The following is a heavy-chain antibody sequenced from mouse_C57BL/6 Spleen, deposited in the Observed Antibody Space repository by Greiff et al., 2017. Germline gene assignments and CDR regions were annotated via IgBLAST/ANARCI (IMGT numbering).Heavy chain of an antibody. V-gene: IGHV1-64*01. CDR2: IHPNSGST. Sequence: QVQLQQPGAELVKPGASVKLSCKASGYTFTSYWMHWVKQRPGQGLEWIGMIHPNSGSTNYNEKFKSKATLTVDKSSSTAYIQLSSLTSEDSAVYYCARSDYYGSSPYYAMDYWGQGTSVTVSS. J-gene: IGHJ4*01. CDR1: GYTFTSYW. D-gene: IGHD1-1*01. CDR3: ARSDYYGSSPYYAMDY.